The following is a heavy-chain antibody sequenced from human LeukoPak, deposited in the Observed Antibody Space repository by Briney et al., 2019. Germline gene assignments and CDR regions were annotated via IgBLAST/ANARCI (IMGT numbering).Heavy chain of an antibody. V-gene: IGHV4-61*01. D-gene: IGHD3-10*01. Sequence: PSETLSLTCTVSGGSVNSGSYYWSWIRQPPGTGLEWIGYIYYSGSTNYNPSLKSRVTISVDTSKNQFSLKLSSVTAADTAVYYCARRYYYGAFDYWGQGTLVTVSS. CDR1: GGSVNSGSYY. J-gene: IGHJ4*02. CDR2: IYYSGST. CDR3: ARRYYYGAFDY.